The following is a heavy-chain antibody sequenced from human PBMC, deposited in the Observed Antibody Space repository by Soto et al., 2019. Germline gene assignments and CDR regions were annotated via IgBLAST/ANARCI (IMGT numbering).Heavy chain of an antibody. D-gene: IGHD1-1*01. CDR1: GDSIGSADYY. Sequence: KPSETLSLTCTVSGDSIGSADYYWSWIRQTPGKGLEWIGHIFYSGTTYYNPSLKSRLTISVDTSKNHFSLRLTSVTAADTAVYYCARDLWVEPELYYYGMDVWGQGTTVTVSS. V-gene: IGHV4-30-4*01. J-gene: IGHJ6*02. CDR3: ARDLWVEPELYYYGMDV. CDR2: IFYSGTT.